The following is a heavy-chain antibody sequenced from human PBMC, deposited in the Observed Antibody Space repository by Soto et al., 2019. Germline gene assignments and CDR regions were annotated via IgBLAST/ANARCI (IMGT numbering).Heavy chain of an antibody. CDR3: ARDSSGWYNWFDP. V-gene: IGHV4-31*03. J-gene: IGHJ5*02. D-gene: IGHD6-19*01. CDR2: IYYSGST. CDR1: GGSISSGGYY. Sequence: SETLSLTCTVSGGSISSGGYYWSWIRQHPGKGLEWIGYIYYSGSTYYNPSLKSRVTISVDTSKNQFSLKLSSVTAADTAVYYCARDSSGWYNWFDPWGQGTLVTVS.